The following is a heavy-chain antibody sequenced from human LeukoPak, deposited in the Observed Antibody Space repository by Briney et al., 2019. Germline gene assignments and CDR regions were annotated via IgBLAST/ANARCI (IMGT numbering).Heavy chain of an antibody. J-gene: IGHJ4*02. D-gene: IGHD5-18*01. Sequence: AGGSLRLSCAASGFTFSSYGMNWVRQAPGKGLEWVSAISGTGGSTYYADSVKGRFTISRDNSRNTVYLQMNSLRAEDTAVYYCANDLGWIQLNLGRGQGILVTVSS. CDR1: GFTFSSYG. CDR3: ANDLGWIQLNLG. CDR2: ISGTGGST. V-gene: IGHV3-23*01.